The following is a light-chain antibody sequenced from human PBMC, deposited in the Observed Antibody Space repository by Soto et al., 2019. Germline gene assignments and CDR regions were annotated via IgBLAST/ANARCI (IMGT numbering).Light chain of an antibody. J-gene: IGKJ1*01. V-gene: IGKV3-15*01. CDR2: GAS. Sequence: EMVMTQSPATLSVSPGERATLSCRASQSISSKLAWYQQKPGQAPRLLMYGASTRATGIPARFSGSGSGTEFTLTISSLRSEDVAVYYCQQYNNWPPGTFGQGTKVEIK. CDR3: QQYNNWPPGT. CDR1: QSISSK.